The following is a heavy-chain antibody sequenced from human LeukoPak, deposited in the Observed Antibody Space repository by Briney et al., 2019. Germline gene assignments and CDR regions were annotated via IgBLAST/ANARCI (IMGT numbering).Heavy chain of an antibody. J-gene: IGHJ4*02. CDR3: ARAEEAAGSGY. Sequence: PSETLSLTCAVYGGSFSGYYWSWIRQPPGKGLEWIGEVNHSGSTNYNPSLKSRVTISVDTSKNQFSLKLSSVTAADTAVYYCARAEEAAGSGYWGQGTLVTVSS. D-gene: IGHD6-13*01. V-gene: IGHV4-34*01. CDR1: GGSFSGYY. CDR2: VNHSGST.